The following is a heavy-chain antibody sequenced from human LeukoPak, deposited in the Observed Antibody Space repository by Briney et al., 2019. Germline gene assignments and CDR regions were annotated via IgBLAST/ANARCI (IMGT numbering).Heavy chain of an antibody. CDR2: ISSYNGKT. J-gene: IGHJ4*02. CDR1: GYTFTTDG. V-gene: IGHV1-18*01. Sequence: ASVRVSCKASGYTFTTDGISWVRQAPGQGLEWMEWISSYNGKTIFAQRLQGRVTMTTDTSTSTAYMELRSLGSDDTAVYYCARDRGRGIATSDYYFDYWGQGTLVTVSS. CDR3: ARDRGRGIATSDYYFDY. D-gene: IGHD6-13*01.